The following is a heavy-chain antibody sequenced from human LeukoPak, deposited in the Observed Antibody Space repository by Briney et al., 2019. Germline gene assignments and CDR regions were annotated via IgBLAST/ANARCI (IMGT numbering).Heavy chain of an antibody. J-gene: IGHJ4*02. CDR2: IYYSGGT. CDR1: GGSISSGDYY. Sequence: PSETLSLTCTVSGGSISSGDYYWTWIRQHPGKGLEWIGYIYYSGGTYYNPSLKSRVTISVDTSKNQFSLKLSSVTAADTAVYYCARSFSPDFWRGYFAYWGQGTLVTVSS. CDR3: ARSFSPDFWRGYFAY. D-gene: IGHD3-3*01. V-gene: IGHV4-31*03.